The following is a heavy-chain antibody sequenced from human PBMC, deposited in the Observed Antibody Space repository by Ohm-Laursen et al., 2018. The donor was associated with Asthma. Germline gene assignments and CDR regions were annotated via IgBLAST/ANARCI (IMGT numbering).Heavy chain of an antibody. CDR3: ARASYRSSPDY. J-gene: IGHJ4*02. CDR1: GFTFSSYW. D-gene: IGHD2-15*01. Sequence: GSLRLSCAASGFTFSSYWMNWVRQAPGKGLEWVANIKQDGSEKYYVDSVKGRFTISRDNAKNSLYLQMNSLRAEDTAVYYCARASYRSSPDYWGQGTLVTVSS. V-gene: IGHV3-7*05. CDR2: IKQDGSEK.